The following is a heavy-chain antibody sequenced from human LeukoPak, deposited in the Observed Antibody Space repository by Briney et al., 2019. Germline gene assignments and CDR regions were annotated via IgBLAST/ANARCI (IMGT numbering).Heavy chain of an antibody. V-gene: IGHV3-66*02. CDR1: GFTVSSSY. Sequence: GGSLRLSCAASGFTVSSSYMSWVRQAPGKGLEWVSVIYSGGSTYYADSVKGRFTISRDNSKNTLYLQMNSLRAEDTAVYYCARDHYDSSGYYYAGWFDPWGQGTLVTVSS. CDR2: IYSGGST. CDR3: ARDHYDSSGYYYAGWFDP. J-gene: IGHJ5*02. D-gene: IGHD3-22*01.